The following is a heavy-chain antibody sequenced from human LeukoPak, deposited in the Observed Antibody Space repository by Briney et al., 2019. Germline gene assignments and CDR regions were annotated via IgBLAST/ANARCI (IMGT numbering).Heavy chain of an antibody. D-gene: IGHD3-16*01. CDR1: GGSISSGDYY. CDR2: IYYSGST. CDR3: ARGVDDYVWGREDSVYYFDY. Sequence: SETLSLTCTVSGGSISSGDYYWSWIRQPPGKGLEWIGYIYYSGSTYYNPSLKSRVTISVDTSKNQFSLKLSSVTAADTAVYYCARGVDDYVWGREDSVYYFDYWGQGTLVIVSS. V-gene: IGHV4-30-4*01. J-gene: IGHJ4*02.